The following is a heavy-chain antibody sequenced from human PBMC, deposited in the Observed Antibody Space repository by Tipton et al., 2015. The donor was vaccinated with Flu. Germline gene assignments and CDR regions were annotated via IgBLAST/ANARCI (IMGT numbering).Heavy chain of an antibody. CDR1: GYTFTSYG. CDR3: ARDLPALWFGDPFDP. V-gene: IGHV1-18*01. Sequence: QLVQSGAEVKKPGASVKVSCKASGYTFTSYGISWVRQAPGQGLERMGWISAYNGNTNYAQKLQGRVTMTTDTSTSTAYMELRSLRSDDTAVYYCARDLPALWFGDPFDPWGQGTLVTVSS. CDR2: ISAYNGNT. J-gene: IGHJ5*02. D-gene: IGHD3-10*01.